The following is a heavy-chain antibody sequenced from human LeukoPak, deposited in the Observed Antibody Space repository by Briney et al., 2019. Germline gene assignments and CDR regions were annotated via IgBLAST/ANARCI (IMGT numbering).Heavy chain of an antibody. D-gene: IGHD6-6*01. V-gene: IGHV3-23*01. CDR2: ISDSGVDT. J-gene: IGHJ4*02. CDR1: GFTFSSYA. CDR3: AKLDATPPKYSALDY. Sequence: GGSLRLSCAASGFTFSSYAMSWVRQAPGRGLEWVSVISDSGVDTSYADSGKGRFTISRDNSKNTLYLQMNSLRAEDTAVYYCAKLDATPPKYSALDYWGQGTLVTVSS.